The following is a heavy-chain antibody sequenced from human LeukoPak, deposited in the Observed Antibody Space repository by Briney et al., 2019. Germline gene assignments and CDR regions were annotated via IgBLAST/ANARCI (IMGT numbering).Heavy chain of an antibody. Sequence: GGSLRLSCAASGFTFSSYGMHWVRQAPGKGLEWVAVISYDGSNKYYADSVKGRFAISRDNSKNTLYLQMNSLRAEDTAVYYCAKDWTTVTTPGYFDLWGRGTLVTVSS. CDR3: AKDWTTVTTPGYFDL. CDR2: ISYDGSNK. CDR1: GFTFSSYG. J-gene: IGHJ2*01. D-gene: IGHD4-17*01. V-gene: IGHV3-30*18.